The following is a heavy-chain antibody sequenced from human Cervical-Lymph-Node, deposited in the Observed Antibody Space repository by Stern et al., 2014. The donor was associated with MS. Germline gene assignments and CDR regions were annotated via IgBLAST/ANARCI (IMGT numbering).Heavy chain of an antibody. CDR1: GGSFTSYA. V-gene: IGHV1-69*01. CDR3: ARERSIHYPAFAP. J-gene: IGHJ5*02. D-gene: IGHD3-10*01. Sequence: QVQLVPSGAEVKKPGSSVRVSCKASGGSFTSYAFNWLRQAPGQGLEWMGDIVPMFAKANYAQKFQGRVTVTADEATNTVYMELSFLTSEDTAVYYCARERSIHYPAFAPWGQGTLVTVSS. CDR2: IVPMFAKA.